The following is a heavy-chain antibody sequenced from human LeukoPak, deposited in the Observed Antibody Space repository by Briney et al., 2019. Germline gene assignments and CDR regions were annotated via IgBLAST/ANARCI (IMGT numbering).Heavy chain of an antibody. CDR1: GVTFSTYS. CDR2: ISGSGGST. D-gene: IGHD5-18*01. J-gene: IGHJ3*02. V-gene: IGHV3-23*01. CDR3: AKDPPTVMANAFHI. Sequence: GGSLRLSCAASGVTFSTYSMNWVRQTPGKGLVWVSSISGSGGSTYYADSVKGRFTISRDNSKNTLYLQMNSLRADDTAVYSCAKDPPTVMANAFHIWGQGTMVTVS.